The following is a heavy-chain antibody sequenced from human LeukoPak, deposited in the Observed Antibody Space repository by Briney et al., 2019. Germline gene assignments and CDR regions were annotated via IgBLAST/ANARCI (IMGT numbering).Heavy chain of an antibody. CDR1: GFTFSSYA. CDR2: ISGSGGST. J-gene: IGHJ5*02. CDR3: AKTGRSSSRANWFDP. Sequence: GGSLRHSCAASGFTFSSYAMSWVRQAPGKGLEWVSAISGSGGSTYYADSVKGRFTISRDNSKNTLYLQMNSLRAEDTAVYYCAKTGRSSSRANWFDPWGQGTLVTVSS. V-gene: IGHV3-23*01. D-gene: IGHD6-6*01.